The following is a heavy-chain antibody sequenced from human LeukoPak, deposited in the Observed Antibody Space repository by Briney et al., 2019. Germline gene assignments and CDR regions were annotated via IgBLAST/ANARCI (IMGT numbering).Heavy chain of an antibody. CDR2: INHSGST. CDR1: GGSFSGYY. V-gene: IGHV4-34*01. D-gene: IGHD2-21*01. J-gene: IGHJ3*02. Sequence: SETLSLTCAVYGGSFSGYYWSWIRQPPGKGLEWIGEINHSGSTNYNPSLKSRVTISVDTSKNQFSLKLSSVTAADTAVYYCARGDPYSYPIWGQGTMVTVSS. CDR3: ARGDPYSYPI.